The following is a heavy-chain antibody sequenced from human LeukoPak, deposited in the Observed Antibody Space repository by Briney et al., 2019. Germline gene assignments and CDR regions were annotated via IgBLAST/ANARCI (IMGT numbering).Heavy chain of an antibody. Sequence: SETLSLTCTVSGGSISSGSYYWSWIRQPPGKGLEWIGYIYYSGSTNYNPSLKSRVTISVDTSKNQFSLKLSSVTAADTAVYYCAGPGMYSSGWFDYWGQGTLVTVSS. D-gene: IGHD6-19*01. V-gene: IGHV4-61*01. CDR3: AGPGMYSSGWFDY. CDR1: GGSISSGSYY. J-gene: IGHJ4*02. CDR2: IYYSGST.